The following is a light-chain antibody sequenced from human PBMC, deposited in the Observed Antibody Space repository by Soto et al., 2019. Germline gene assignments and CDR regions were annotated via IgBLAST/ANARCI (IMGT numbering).Light chain of an antibody. CDR3: SSYTSSSTLLYV. J-gene: IGLJ1*01. V-gene: IGLV2-14*01. CDR2: DVS. CDR1: SSDVGGYNY. Sequence: HSALTQPASVSGSPGQSITISCTGTSSDVGGYNYVSWYQQHPGKAPKLMIYDVSNRPSGVSNRFSGSKSGNTASLTISGLQAEDEADYYCSSYTSSSTLLYVFGTGTTVTVL.